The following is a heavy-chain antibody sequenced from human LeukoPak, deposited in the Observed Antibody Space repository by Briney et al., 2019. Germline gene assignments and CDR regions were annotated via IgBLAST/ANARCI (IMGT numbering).Heavy chain of an antibody. D-gene: IGHD4-23*01. Sequence: GASVKVSCKVSGYTLTELSMHWVRQAPGKWLEWMGGFDPEDGETIYAQKFQGRVTMTEDTSTDTAYMELSSLRSEDTAVYYCATARPVVTSPMFDYWGQGTLVTVSS. CDR2: FDPEDGET. CDR1: GYTLTELS. J-gene: IGHJ4*02. V-gene: IGHV1-24*01. CDR3: ATARPVVTSPMFDY.